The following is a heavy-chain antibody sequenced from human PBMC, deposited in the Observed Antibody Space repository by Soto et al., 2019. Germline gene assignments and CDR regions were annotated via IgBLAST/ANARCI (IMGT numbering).Heavy chain of an antibody. CDR3: AARAVRGAYYYYYGMDV. J-gene: IGHJ6*02. CDR2: IVVGSGNT. Sequence: ASVKVSCKASGFTFTSSAVQWVRQARGQRLEWIGWIVVGSGNTNYAQKFQERVTITRDMSTSTAYMELSSLRSEDTAVYYCAARAVRGAYYYYYGMDVWGQGTTVTVSS. V-gene: IGHV1-58*01. CDR1: GFTFTSSA. D-gene: IGHD3-10*01.